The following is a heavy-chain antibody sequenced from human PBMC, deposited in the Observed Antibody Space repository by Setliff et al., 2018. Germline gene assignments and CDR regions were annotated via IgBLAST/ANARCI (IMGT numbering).Heavy chain of an antibody. CDR2: ITGSAART. Sequence: LRLSCVVSGFTFSSYAMSWVRQAPGKGLEWVSTITGSAARTYYADSVKGRFTISRDNAKNSLYLQMNSLRAEDTAVYYCAREGDTVNWFDPWGQGTLVTVSS. CDR3: AREGDTVNWFDP. CDR1: GFTFSSYA. V-gene: IGHV3-23*01. J-gene: IGHJ5*02. D-gene: IGHD4-4*01.